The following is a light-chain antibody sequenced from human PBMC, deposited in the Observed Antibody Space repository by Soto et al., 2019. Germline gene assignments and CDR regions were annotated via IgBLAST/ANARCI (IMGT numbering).Light chain of an antibody. J-gene: IGLJ2*01. V-gene: IGLV1-44*01. CDR2: SNN. Sequence: QSVLTQPPSASGTPGQRVTISCSGSTSNIGSNTVSWYQQLPGTAPKLLIYSNNQRPSGVPDRFSGSKSGTSASVAISGLQSEDEADYYCAAWADSLNVVVFGGGTKLTVL. CDR3: AAWADSLNVVV. CDR1: TSNIGSNT.